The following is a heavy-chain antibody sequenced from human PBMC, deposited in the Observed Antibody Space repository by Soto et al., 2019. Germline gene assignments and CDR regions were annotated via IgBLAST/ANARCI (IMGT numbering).Heavy chain of an antibody. Sequence: ASVTVSCKVSGYTLTELSMHWVRQAPGKGLEWMGGFDPEDGETIYAQKFQGRVTMTEDTSTDTAYMELSSLRSEDTAVYYCARVEYCSGFTCPNQNDNWFDPWGQGTLVTVSS. D-gene: IGHD2-15*01. CDR3: ARVEYCSGFTCPNQNDNWFDP. CDR2: FDPEDGET. CDR1: GYTLTELS. J-gene: IGHJ5*02. V-gene: IGHV1-24*01.